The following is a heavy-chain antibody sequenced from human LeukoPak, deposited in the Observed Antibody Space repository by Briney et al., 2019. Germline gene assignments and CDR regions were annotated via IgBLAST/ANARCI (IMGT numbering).Heavy chain of an antibody. Sequence: VGSLRLSCAASGFTFSNYAMSWVRQAPGKGLEWVSTISGSGGATYYADSVKGRFTISRDNSKNTLYVQMNSLRAEDTAVYYCAKVGYSYAPRNIDYWGQGTLVTVSS. CDR1: GFTFSNYA. CDR3: AKVGYSYAPRNIDY. V-gene: IGHV3-23*01. J-gene: IGHJ4*02. CDR2: ISGSGGAT. D-gene: IGHD5-18*01.